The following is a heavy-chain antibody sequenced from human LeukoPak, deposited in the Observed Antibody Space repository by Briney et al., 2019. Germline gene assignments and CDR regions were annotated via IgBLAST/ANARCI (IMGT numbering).Heavy chain of an antibody. CDR3: ARRSIYSPAAGFNL. CDR2: IYPDDSNI. CDR1: GYRFSTYW. V-gene: IGHV5-51*01. Sequence: GESLKISCKGSGYRFSTYWVAWVRQMPGKGLEWMGIIYPDDSNISYSPSFQGQVTISADKSTSTAHLQWSSLKASDTAKYYCARRSIYSPAAGFNLWGQGTLVTVSS. D-gene: IGHD4-11*01. J-gene: IGHJ5*02.